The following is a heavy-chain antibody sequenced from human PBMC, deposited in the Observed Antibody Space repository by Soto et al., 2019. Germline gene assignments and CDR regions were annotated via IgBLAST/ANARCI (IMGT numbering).Heavy chain of an antibody. J-gene: IGHJ3*01. V-gene: IGHV1-46*01. CDR2: INPSCGST. Sequence: ASVKVSCKASGDTFTSYYMHWVRQAPGQGLEWMGRINPSCGSTSYAQKFQGRVTMTGDTSTSTAYMELSSLRSEDTAVYYCALDLDSSSDGVFVSWGSGPIVTAFS. D-gene: IGHD6-6*01. CDR3: ALDLDSSSDGVFVS. CDR1: GDTFTSYY.